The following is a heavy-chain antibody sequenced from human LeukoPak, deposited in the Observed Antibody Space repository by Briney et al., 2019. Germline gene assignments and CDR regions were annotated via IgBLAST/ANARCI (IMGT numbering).Heavy chain of an antibody. D-gene: IGHD6-25*01. CDR2: IHYSENT. J-gene: IGHJ4*02. V-gene: IGHV4-39*01. CDR3: VRTAGYFDY. CDR1: GGSISSSSHY. Sequence: SETLSLTCTVSGGSISSSSHYWGWIRQPPGQGLEWIGSIHYSENTYYNPSLKSRVTISVGTSKNQFSLKLSSLTAADTAVYYCVRTAGYFDYWGQGTLVTVSS.